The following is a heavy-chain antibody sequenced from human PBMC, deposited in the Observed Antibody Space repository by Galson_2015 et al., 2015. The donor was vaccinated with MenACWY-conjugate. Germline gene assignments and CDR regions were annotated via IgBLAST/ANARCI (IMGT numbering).Heavy chain of an antibody. D-gene: IGHD3-10*01. Sequence: SLRLSCAASGFSFSDFYMTWIRQAPGKGLEWIAYISSSGSYTKYEDSIKGRFSISRDNINNSLFLQMDSLTTEDTAVYYCVRSDHGDFAFFRHWGQGTLVTVSS. CDR2: ISSSGSYT. CDR1: GFSFSDFY. V-gene: IGHV3-11*06. J-gene: IGHJ4*02. CDR3: VRSDHGDFAFFRH.